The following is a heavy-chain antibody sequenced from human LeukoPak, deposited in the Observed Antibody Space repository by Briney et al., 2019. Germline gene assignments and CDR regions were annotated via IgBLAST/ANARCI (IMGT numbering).Heavy chain of an antibody. J-gene: IGHJ6*02. Sequence: SLRLSCPPSGFTLGSYTMNWVRQAPGKGREWVSSISTSSSYIYYADSGKDRFTISRDNAKNSLYLQMNSLRAEDTAVYDCAGLPLYGMDVWGQGTTATVSS. V-gene: IGHV3-21*01. CDR1: GFTLGSYT. CDR2: ISTSSSYI. CDR3: AGLPLYGMDV.